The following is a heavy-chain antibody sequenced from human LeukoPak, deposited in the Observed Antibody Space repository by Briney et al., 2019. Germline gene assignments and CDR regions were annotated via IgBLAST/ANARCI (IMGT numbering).Heavy chain of an antibody. D-gene: IGHD6-13*01. Sequence: PGGSLRLSCAASGFTDSNKYMSWLPQAPGKGLEGVSVVYSGGSTFYADSVKGRFTISRDNSKNTLYLHMKSLRAEDTAVYYCARPSWGSSSWYYFDYWGQGTLVTVSS. V-gene: IGHV3-53*01. CDR2: VYSGGST. CDR1: GFTDSNKY. J-gene: IGHJ4*02. CDR3: ARPSWGSSSWYYFDY.